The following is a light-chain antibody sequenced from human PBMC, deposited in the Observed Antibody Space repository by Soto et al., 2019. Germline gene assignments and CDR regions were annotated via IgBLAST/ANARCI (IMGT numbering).Light chain of an antibody. CDR3: LQHNEFWWT. CDR2: AAS. V-gene: IGKV1-5*01. Sequence: DIQMTQSPSRLSASVGDRVTITCRASQSIGYWLAWYQQKPGKAPNLLIYAASTLETGVPSRFSGSGSGTEFTLTISSLQPDDFATYYCLQHNEFWWTFGQGTKVDIK. J-gene: IGKJ1*01. CDR1: QSIGYW.